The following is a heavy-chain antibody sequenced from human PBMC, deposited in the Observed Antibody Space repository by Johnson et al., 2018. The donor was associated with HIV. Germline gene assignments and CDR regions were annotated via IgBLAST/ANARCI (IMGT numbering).Heavy chain of an antibody. D-gene: IGHD3-10*01. CDR3: ARALADGWFSYDVFDI. CDR1: GFTFSDYY. J-gene: IGHJ3*02. V-gene: IGHV3-11*01. CDR2: ISSSGSPI. Sequence: QVQLVESGGGVVQPGGSLRLSCAASGFTFSDYYMSWIRQAPGKGLEWVSHISSSGSPINYADSVKGRFTLSRDNAKNSVDLQMNSLRAEDTAVYYCARALADGWFSYDVFDIWGQGTMVTVSS.